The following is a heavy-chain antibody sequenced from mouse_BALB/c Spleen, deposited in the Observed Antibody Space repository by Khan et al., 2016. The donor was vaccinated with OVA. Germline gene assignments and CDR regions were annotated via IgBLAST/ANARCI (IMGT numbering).Heavy chain of an antibody. CDR2: IRYSGST. CDR1: GYSITSGYG. CDR3: ARTARIKY. V-gene: IGHV3-1*02. D-gene: IGHD1-2*01. Sequence: VQLKESGPGLVKPSQSLSLTCTVTGYSITSGYGWNWNRQFPGNKLEWMGYIRYSGSTNYNPSLKSRISITRDTSKNQFFRQLNSVTTEDTATYYCARTARIKYWGQGTTLTVSS. J-gene: IGHJ2*01.